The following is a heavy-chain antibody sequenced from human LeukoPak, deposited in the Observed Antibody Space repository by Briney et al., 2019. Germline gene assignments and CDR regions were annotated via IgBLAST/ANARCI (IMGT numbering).Heavy chain of an antibody. D-gene: IGHD5-12*01. Sequence: GSLRLSCAASGFTFSNYWMTWVRQAPGKGLEWVAHINQDGSKEYYMDSVKARFTISRDNAKDSLSLQMNSLRAEDTAVYYCVRDGGVSGYDLLDYWGQGTLVTVSS. J-gene: IGHJ4*02. CDR3: VRDGGVSGYDLLDY. CDR2: INQDGSKE. V-gene: IGHV3-7*01. CDR1: GFTFSNYW.